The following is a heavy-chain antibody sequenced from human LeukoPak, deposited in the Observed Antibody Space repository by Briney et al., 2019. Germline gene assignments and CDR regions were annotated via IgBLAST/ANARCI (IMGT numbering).Heavy chain of an antibody. CDR2: INPSSGST. J-gene: IGHJ3*02. CDR1: GYTFTSYY. Sequence: ASVKVSCKASGYTFTSYYIHWVRQAPGQGLEWMGIINPSSGSTSYAQKFQGRVTMTRDTFTSTVYMELSSLGSEDTAVYYCARDDYGGNSHDAFDIWGQGTMVTVSS. V-gene: IGHV1-46*01. CDR3: ARDDYGGNSHDAFDI. D-gene: IGHD4-23*01.